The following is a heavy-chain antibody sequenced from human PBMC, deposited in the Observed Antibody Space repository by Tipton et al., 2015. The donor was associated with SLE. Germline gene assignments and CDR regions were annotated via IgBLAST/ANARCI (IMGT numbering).Heavy chain of an antibody. J-gene: IGHJ4*02. CDR1: GFTFDDYD. CDR2: INWNGGST. D-gene: IGHD3-16*01. CDR3: ARGLYRPLDF. Sequence: SLRLSCAASGFTFDDYDMSWVRQAPGKGLEWVSGINWNGGSTGYADSVKGRFTISRDNANNSLYLQMNSLRAEDTAVYYCARGLYRPLDFWGQGTLVTVSS. V-gene: IGHV3-20*04.